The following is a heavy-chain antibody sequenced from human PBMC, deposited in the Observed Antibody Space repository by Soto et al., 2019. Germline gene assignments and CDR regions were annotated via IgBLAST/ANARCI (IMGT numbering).Heavy chain of an antibody. CDR2: IIPIFGTA. Sequence: ASVKVSCKASGGTFSSYAISWVRQAPGQGLEWMGGIIPIFGTANYAQKFQGRVTITADKSTSTAYMELSSLRSEDTAVYYCARVIGGWLATWNWFDPWGQGTLVTVSS. CDR1: GGTFSSYA. D-gene: IGHD6-19*01. CDR3: ARVIGGWLATWNWFDP. V-gene: IGHV1-69*06. J-gene: IGHJ5*02.